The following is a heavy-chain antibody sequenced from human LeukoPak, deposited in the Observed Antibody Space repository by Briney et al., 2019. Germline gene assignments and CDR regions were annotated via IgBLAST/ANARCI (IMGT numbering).Heavy chain of an antibody. CDR1: GFSLSTSGMC. Sequence: SGPTLVNPTQPLTLTCTFSGFSLSTSGMCVSWIRQPPGKALEWLARIDWDDDKYYSTSLKTRLTISKDTSKSQVVLTVTNMDPVDTATYYCARIQYYYGSGSRSGMDVWGQGTTVTVSS. CDR2: IDWDDDK. J-gene: IGHJ6*02. D-gene: IGHD3-10*01. CDR3: ARIQYYYGSGSRSGMDV. V-gene: IGHV2-70*11.